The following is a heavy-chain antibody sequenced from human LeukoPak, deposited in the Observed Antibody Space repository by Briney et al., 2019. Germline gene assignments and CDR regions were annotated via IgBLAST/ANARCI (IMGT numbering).Heavy chain of an antibody. CDR2: IYYNGST. D-gene: IGHD1-26*01. CDR1: GGSISSGGYY. V-gene: IGHV4-31*03. Sequence: SETLSLTCTVSGGSISSGGYYWSWIRQHPGKGLEWIGYIYYNGSTYYNPSLKSRVTISVDTSKNQFSLKLSSVTAADTAVYYCARDPILGGSGPDYWGQGTLVTVSS. J-gene: IGHJ4*02. CDR3: ARDPILGGSGPDY.